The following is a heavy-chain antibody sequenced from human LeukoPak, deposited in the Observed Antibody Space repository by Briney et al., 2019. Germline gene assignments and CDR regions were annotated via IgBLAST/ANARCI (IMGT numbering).Heavy chain of an antibody. CDR2: ISGRSGDT. CDR1: GFTFSNYA. D-gene: IGHD6-13*01. CDR3: AKDSSSDNYYFDY. Sequence: GGSLRLSCAASGFTFSNYAMSWVRQAPGKGLEWVSAISGRSGDTYYADSVKGRFTISRDNSKNTLYLQMNSLRAEDTAVYYCAKDSSSDNYYFDYWGQGTLVTVSS. J-gene: IGHJ4*02. V-gene: IGHV3-23*01.